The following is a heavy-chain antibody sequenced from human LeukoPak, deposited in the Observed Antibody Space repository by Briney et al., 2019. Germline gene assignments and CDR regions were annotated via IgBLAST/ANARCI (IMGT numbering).Heavy chain of an antibody. CDR1: GYIFTSNG. J-gene: IGHJ4*02. V-gene: IGHV1-18*01. Sequence: ASVKVSCKPSGYIFTSNGITWVRQPPVQGLQWMGWISAYNGNTNSAQTLQGRVTMTTDTSTSTAYMELRSLRSDDTAVYYCARGYYYDSSGSPPWGYWGQGTLVTVSS. CDR3: ARGYYYDSSGSPPWGY. D-gene: IGHD3-22*01. CDR2: ISAYNGNT.